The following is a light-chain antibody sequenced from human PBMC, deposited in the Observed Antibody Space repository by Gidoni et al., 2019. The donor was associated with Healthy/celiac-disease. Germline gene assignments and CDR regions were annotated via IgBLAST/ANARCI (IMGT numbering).Light chain of an antibody. CDR3: QQSYSTPT. Sequence: DIQMTQSPSSLSASVGDRVTITCRASQSISSYLNWYQQKPGKAPKLLIYAASSLQSGVPSRFSGSGSGTDVTLTISSLQPEDFATYYGQQSYSTPTFGQGTKVEIK. CDR1: QSISSY. J-gene: IGKJ1*01. CDR2: AAS. V-gene: IGKV1-39*01.